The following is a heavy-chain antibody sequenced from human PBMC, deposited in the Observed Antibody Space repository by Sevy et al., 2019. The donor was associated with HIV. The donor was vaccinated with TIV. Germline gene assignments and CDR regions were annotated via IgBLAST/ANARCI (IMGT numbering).Heavy chain of an antibody. V-gene: IGHV3-11*06. CDR1: GFTFSDYY. Sequence: GGSLRLYCAASGFTFSDYYMSWIRQAPGKGLEWVSYISSSSSYTNYADSVKGRFTISRDNAKNSLYLKMNSLRAEDTAVYYCARDFTGYSSSWGAYYYYGMDVWGQGTTVTVSS. CDR2: ISSSSSYT. D-gene: IGHD6-13*01. J-gene: IGHJ6*02. CDR3: ARDFTGYSSSWGAYYYYGMDV.